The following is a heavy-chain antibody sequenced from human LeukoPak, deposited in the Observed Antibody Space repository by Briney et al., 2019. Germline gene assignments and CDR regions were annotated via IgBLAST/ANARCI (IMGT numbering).Heavy chain of an antibody. CDR2: INPSGGST. CDR1: GYTFTSYY. CDR3: ARAQGGSSWYWDYYMDV. V-gene: IGHV1-46*03. J-gene: IGHJ6*03. D-gene: IGHD6-13*01. Sequence: GASVKVSCKASGYTFTSYYMHWVRQAPGQGLEWMGIINPSGGSTSYAQKFQGRVTMTRDTSTSTVYMELSSLRSEDTAVYYCARAQGGSSWYWDYYMDVWGKGTTVTVSS.